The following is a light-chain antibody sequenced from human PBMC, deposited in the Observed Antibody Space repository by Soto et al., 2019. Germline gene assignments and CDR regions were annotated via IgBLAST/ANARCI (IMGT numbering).Light chain of an antibody. CDR1: SSDVGSYNF. J-gene: IGLJ1*01. V-gene: IGLV2-8*01. Sequence: QSVLTQPPSASGSPGPSVTISCTGTSSDVGSYNFVSWYQQHPGKAPKLMIYEVTKRPSGVPDRFSGSKSGNTASLTVSGLQAEDEADYYCSSYSGTNNYVFGTGTKVTVL. CDR2: EVT. CDR3: SSYSGTNNYV.